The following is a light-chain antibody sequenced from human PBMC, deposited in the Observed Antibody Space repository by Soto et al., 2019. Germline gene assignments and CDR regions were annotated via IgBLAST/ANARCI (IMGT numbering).Light chain of an antibody. CDR2: GAS. Sequence: DIQMTQSPSSVSASIGDRVTITCRASQIIGSWLAWYQQKPGRAPTLLIYGASSLQSGVPSRCSGSGSGTDFTLTITSLQAEDSATYYCQQANSFPFTFGPGTKVDIK. J-gene: IGKJ3*01. CDR1: QIIGSW. V-gene: IGKV1-12*02. CDR3: QQANSFPFT.